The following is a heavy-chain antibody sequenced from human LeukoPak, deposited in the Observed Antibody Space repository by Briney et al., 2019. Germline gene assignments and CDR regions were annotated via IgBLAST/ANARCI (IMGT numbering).Heavy chain of an antibody. CDR2: IYYSGST. CDR1: GGSISSSSYY. D-gene: IGHD3-22*01. V-gene: IGHV4-39*01. J-gene: IGHJ3*02. CDR3: ARHRMYYYDSSGRGVADAFAI. Sequence: PSETLSLTCTVSGGSISSSSYYWGWIRQPPGKGLEWIGSIYYSGSTYYNPSLKSRVTISVDTSKNQFSLKLSSVTAADTAVYYCARHRMYYYDSSGRGVADAFAIWGQGTMVTVSS.